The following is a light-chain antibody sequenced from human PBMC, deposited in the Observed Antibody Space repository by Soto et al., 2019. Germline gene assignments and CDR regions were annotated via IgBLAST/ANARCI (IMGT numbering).Light chain of an antibody. J-gene: IGLJ1*01. V-gene: IGLV2-8*01. Sequence: QSALTQPPSASGSPGQSVTISCTGTSSDVGGYNYVSWYQQHPGKAPKLMIYEVSKRPSGVPDRFSGSKSGNTASLTVSGPQAEDEAYYYCCSYAGSNYVFGTGTKLTVL. CDR3: CSYAGSNYV. CDR1: SSDVGGYNY. CDR2: EVS.